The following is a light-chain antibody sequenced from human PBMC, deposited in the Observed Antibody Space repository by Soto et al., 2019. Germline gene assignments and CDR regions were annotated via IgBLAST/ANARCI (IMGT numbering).Light chain of an antibody. J-gene: IGLJ2*01. CDR2: DVS. CDR3: GSYAGSYTV. CDR1: SSDVGGYNY. V-gene: IGLV2-11*01. Sequence: QSALTQPRSVSGSPGQSVTISCTGTSSDVGGYNYVSWYQQHPGKAPKLMIYDVSKRPSGVPDRFSGSKSGNTASLTISGLQAEDEADYHCGSYAGSYTVFGGGTKLTVL.